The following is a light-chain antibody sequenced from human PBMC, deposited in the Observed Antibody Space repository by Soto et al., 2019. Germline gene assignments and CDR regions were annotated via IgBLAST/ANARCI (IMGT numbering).Light chain of an antibody. J-gene: IGKJ2*01. CDR2: GAS. Sequence: EIGLTQSPGTLSLSPGERATLSCRASQSVSSSYLAWYQQKPGQAPRLLIYGASSRATGIPDRFSGSGSGTDFTLTISRLEPEEFAVYYCQQYGSSPYTFGQGTKLEIK. V-gene: IGKV3-20*01. CDR3: QQYGSSPYT. CDR1: QSVSSSY.